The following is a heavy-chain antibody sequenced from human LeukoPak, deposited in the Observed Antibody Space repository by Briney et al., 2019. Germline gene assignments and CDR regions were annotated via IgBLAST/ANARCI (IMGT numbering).Heavy chain of an antibody. CDR3: ASSSGWYSASYAFDI. Sequence: SETLSLTCTVSGGSISSGSYYWGWIRQPPGKGLEWIGSIYYSGSTYYNPSLKSRVTISVDTSKNQFSLKLSSVTAADTAVYYCASSSGWYSASYAFDIWGQGTMVTVSS. J-gene: IGHJ3*02. D-gene: IGHD6-19*01. CDR1: GGSISSGSYY. V-gene: IGHV4-39*07. CDR2: IYYSGST.